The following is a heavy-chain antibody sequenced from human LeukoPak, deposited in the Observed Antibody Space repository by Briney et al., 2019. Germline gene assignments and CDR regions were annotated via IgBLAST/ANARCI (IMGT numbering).Heavy chain of an antibody. D-gene: IGHD3-22*01. CDR1: GFTFSSYG. CDR2: ISGSGGST. J-gene: IGHJ4*02. Sequence: GGSLRLSCAASGFTFSSYGMSWVRQAPGKGLEWVSAISGSGGSTYYADSVKGRFTISRDNSKNTLYLQMNSLRAEDTAVYYCAKLLGKYYYDSSGPKGDYWGQGTLVTVSS. V-gene: IGHV3-23*01. CDR3: AKLLGKYYYDSSGPKGDY.